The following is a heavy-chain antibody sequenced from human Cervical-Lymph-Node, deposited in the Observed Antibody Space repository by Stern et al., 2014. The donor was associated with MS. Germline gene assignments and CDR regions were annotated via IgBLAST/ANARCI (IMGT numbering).Heavy chain of an antibody. J-gene: IGHJ3*02. Sequence: EVQLVQSGGGLVQPGGSLRLSCAASGFTFSDHYMDWVRQDPGKGQEWVGRTRNKANSSTTEYAASVKGRFTISRDDSKNSLYLQMNSLKTEDTAVYYCARDRSGSRAFDIWGQGTMVTVSS. CDR2: TRNKANSSTT. CDR3: ARDRSGSRAFDI. V-gene: IGHV3-72*01. D-gene: IGHD1-26*01. CDR1: GFTFSDHY.